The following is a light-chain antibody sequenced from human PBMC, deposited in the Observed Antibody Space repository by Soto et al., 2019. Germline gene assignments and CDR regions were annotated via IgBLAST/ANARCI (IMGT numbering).Light chain of an antibody. J-gene: IGKJ2*01. V-gene: IGKV3-20*01. Sequence: EIVLTQSPGTLSLSPGERATLSCRASQSVSSSYLAWYQQKTGQAPRLLIYGASSRATGIPDRFSGSGSGTDFTLTISRLEPEDFAVYYCQQYGSSPRNFGQGTKLEIK. CDR2: GAS. CDR3: QQYGSSPRN. CDR1: QSVSSSY.